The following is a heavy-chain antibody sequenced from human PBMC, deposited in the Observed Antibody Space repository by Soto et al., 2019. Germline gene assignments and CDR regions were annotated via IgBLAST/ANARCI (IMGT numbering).Heavy chain of an antibody. V-gene: IGHV3-30*04. CDR3: ARDEGLRISWGGYFHY. CDR2: ISYDGNDK. J-gene: IGHJ4*02. Sequence: GGSLRLSCAVSGFTFSSYAIHWVRQAPGEGLEWVAVISYDGNDKNYADSVKGRFTISRDNSKNTLYLQMNSLRAEDTAVYYCARDEGLRISWGGYFHYWGQGTLVTVSS. CDR1: GFTFSSYA. D-gene: IGHD5-12*01.